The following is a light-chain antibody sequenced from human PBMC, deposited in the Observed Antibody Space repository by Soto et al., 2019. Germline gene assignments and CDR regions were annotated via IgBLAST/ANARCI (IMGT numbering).Light chain of an antibody. J-gene: IGKJ4*01. V-gene: IGKV3-11*01. CDR2: DAY. Sequence: EVVLTQSPATLSLSPGERVTLSCRASQSIRNYLAWYQQKPGQAPRLVIYDAYNRATGIPARFSGSGSGADFTLTSSSLETEDVAVYFCQQRSIWPLTVGGGTKVEIK. CDR3: QQRSIWPLT. CDR1: QSIRNY.